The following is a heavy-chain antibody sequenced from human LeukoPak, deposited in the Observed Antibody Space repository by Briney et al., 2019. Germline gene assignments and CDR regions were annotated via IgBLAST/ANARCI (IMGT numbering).Heavy chain of an antibody. V-gene: IGHV4-59*01. D-gene: IGHD1-1*01. CDR2: IYYSGSS. J-gene: IGHJ4*02. CDR3: ARVRRATSFDY. CDR1: GGSISSYY. Sequence: SETLSLTCTVSGGSISSYYWSWIRQPPGKGLVWIGHIYYSGSSNYNPSLKSRVTISVDTSKNQFSLKLSSVTAADTAVYYCARVRRATSFDYWGQGTLVTVSS.